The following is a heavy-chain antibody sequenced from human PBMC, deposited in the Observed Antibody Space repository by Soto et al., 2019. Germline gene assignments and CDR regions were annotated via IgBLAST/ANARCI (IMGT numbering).Heavy chain of an antibody. CDR1: GGSISSYY. Sequence: SETLSLTCTVSGGSISSYYWSWIRQHPGKGLEWIGYIYYSGSTNYNPSIKSRVTISVDTSKNQFSLKLSSVTAADTAVYYCATFKVVPAAMLDYWGQGTLVTVSS. CDR2: IYYSGST. D-gene: IGHD2-2*01. J-gene: IGHJ4*02. V-gene: IGHV4-59*12. CDR3: ATFKVVPAAMLDY.